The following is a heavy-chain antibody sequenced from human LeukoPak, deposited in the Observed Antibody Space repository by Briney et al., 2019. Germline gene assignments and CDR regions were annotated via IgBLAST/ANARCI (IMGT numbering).Heavy chain of an antibody. Sequence: SETLSLTRTVSGGSISSYYWSWIRQPPGKGLEWIGYIYYSGSTNYNPSLKSRVTISVDTSKNQFSLKLSSVTAAVTAVYYCARDNYSGYDQWGQGTLVTVSS. CDR1: GGSISSYY. CDR3: ARDNYSGYDQ. D-gene: IGHD5-12*01. J-gene: IGHJ4*02. CDR2: IYYSGST. V-gene: IGHV4-59*01.